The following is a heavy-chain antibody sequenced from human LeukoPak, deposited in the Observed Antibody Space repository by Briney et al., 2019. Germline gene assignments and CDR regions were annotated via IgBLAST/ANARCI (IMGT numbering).Heavy chain of an antibody. CDR1: GFTSSSYW. CDR3: ARVQSDYDFWSGYFSPFDY. Sequence: GGSLRLSCAASGFTSSSYWMHWVRQAPGKGLVWVSRINSDGSSTSYADSVKGRFTISRDNAKNTLYLQMNSLRAEDTAVYYCARVQSDYDFWSGYFSPFDYWGQGTLVTVSS. CDR2: INSDGSST. D-gene: IGHD3-3*01. J-gene: IGHJ4*02. V-gene: IGHV3-74*01.